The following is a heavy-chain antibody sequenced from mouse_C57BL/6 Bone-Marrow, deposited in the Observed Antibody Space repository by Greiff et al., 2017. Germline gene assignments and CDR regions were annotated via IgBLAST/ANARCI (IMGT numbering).Heavy chain of an antibody. V-gene: IGHV3-6*01. J-gene: IGHJ3*01. Sequence: EVQLVESGPGLVKPSQSLSLTCSVSGYSITSGYYWNWIRQFPGNKLEWMGYISYDGSNNYNTSLKNRISITRDTSKNQFFLKLNSVTTEDTATYYCARGGWLFAYWGQGTLVTVSA. D-gene: IGHD2-3*01. CDR3: ARGGWLFAY. CDR2: ISYDGSN. CDR1: GYSITSGYY.